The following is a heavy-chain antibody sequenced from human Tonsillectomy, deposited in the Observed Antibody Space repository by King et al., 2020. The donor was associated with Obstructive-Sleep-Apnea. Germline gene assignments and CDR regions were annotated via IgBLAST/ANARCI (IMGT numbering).Heavy chain of an antibody. CDR2: IYYSGST. J-gene: IGHJ3*02. V-gene: IGHV4-59*01. Sequence: VQLQESGPGLVKPSETLSLTCTVSDGSIRKYYWTWIRQPPGKGLEWIGYIYYSGSTNCNPSLKSRVTASVDTSKNQLSLNLASVTAAVTAVYYCARGVPRSKLESGWAPFDIWGQGTMVTVSS. CDR3: ARGVPRSKLESGWAPFDI. D-gene: IGHD6-19*01. CDR1: DGSIRKYY.